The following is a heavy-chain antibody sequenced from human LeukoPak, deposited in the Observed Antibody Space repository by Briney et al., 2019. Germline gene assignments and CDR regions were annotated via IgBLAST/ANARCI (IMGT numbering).Heavy chain of an antibody. CDR1: GFTFSSYG. Sequence: GGSLRLSCAASGFTFSSYGMHWVRQAPGKGLEWVAFIRYDGSNKYYADSVKGRFTISRDNSKNTLYLQMNSLRAEDTAVYYCAKDWLAARSHFDYWGQGTLVTVSS. V-gene: IGHV3-30*02. CDR2: IRYDGSNK. D-gene: IGHD2-15*01. J-gene: IGHJ4*02. CDR3: AKDWLAARSHFDY.